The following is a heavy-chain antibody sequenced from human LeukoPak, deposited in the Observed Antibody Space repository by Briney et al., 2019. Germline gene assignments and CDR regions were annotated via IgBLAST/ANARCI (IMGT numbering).Heavy chain of an antibody. CDR2: ISDTSTYI. CDR3: ARDPDRYSSGWYFDP. CDR1: GLTFSRYT. D-gene: IGHD6-19*01. V-gene: IGHV3-21*01. Sequence: GGSLRLSCAASGLTFSRYTMNWVRQAPGKGLEWVSTISDTSTYIYYADSVKGRFTISRDNAENSLYLQMNSLRAEDTAVYYCARDPDRYSSGWYFDPWGQGTLVTVSS. J-gene: IGHJ5*02.